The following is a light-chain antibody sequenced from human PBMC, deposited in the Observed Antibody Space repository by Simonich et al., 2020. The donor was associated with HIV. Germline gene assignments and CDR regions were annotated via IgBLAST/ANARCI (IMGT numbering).Light chain of an antibody. J-gene: IGLJ3*02. Sequence: QTVVTQEPSLSVSPGGTVTLTCGLNSGSVSTSYYPSWYQQTPGQAPRTLIYNTNTRSSGVPDRFSGSILGNKAALTITGVKADDESDYYCVLYMASGINWVFGGGTKLTVL. CDR3: VLYMASGINWV. CDR2: NTN. V-gene: IGLV8-61*01. CDR1: SGSVSTSYY.